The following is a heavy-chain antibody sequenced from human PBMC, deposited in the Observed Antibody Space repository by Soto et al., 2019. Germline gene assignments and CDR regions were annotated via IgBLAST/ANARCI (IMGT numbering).Heavy chain of an antibody. J-gene: IGHJ6*04. D-gene: IGHD2-15*01. V-gene: IGHV1-8*01. Sequence: ASVKVSWEASGYGFTSYDINWVRQATGQGLEWMGWMNPNSGNTGYAQKFQGRVTMTRNTSISTAYMELSSLRSEDTAVYYCAREGTGYCSGGSCSPMDVWGKGTTVTVSS. CDR1: GYGFTSYD. CDR3: AREGTGYCSGGSCSPMDV. CDR2: MNPNSGNT.